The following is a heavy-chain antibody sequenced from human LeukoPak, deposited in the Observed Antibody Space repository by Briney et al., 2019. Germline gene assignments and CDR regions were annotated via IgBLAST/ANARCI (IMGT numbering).Heavy chain of an antibody. Sequence: PGRSLRLSCAASGFNFSAYNMNWVRQAPGEGLEWVSCITGDSAYIYYADSVKGRFTISRDNAKSSLYLQMNSLRPEDTAVYFCARDDIMTYAFDLWGQGTKVTVSP. CDR1: GFNFSAYN. V-gene: IGHV3-21*06. CDR2: ITGDSAYI. J-gene: IGHJ3*01. CDR3: ARDDIMTYAFDL.